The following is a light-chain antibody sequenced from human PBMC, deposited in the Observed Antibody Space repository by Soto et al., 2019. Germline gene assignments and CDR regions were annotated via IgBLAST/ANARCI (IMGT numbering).Light chain of an antibody. CDR2: DVS. Sequence: QSVLTQPASVSGSPGQSITIFCTGTSSDVGDYNYVSWYQQHPGKAPKVMIYDVSNRPSGVSNRFSGSKSGNTASLTISGLQAEDEADYYCSSYTSSSTLVFGTGTKVTVL. CDR1: SSDVGDYNY. V-gene: IGLV2-14*01. CDR3: SSYTSSSTLV. J-gene: IGLJ1*01.